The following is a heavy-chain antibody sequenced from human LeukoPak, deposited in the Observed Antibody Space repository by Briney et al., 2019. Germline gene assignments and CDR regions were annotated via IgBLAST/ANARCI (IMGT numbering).Heavy chain of an antibody. J-gene: IGHJ4*02. CDR2: ISYDGSNE. CDR3: AKDHGSYLYYFDY. D-gene: IGHD1-26*01. V-gene: IGHV3-30*18. Sequence: GGSLRLSCAACGFTFSNYGMHWVRQAPGKGLEWVAVISYDGSNEYYADSVKGRFTISRDNSKNTLYLQMNSLRAEDTAVYYCAKDHGSYLYYFDYWGQGTLVTVSS. CDR1: GFTFSNYG.